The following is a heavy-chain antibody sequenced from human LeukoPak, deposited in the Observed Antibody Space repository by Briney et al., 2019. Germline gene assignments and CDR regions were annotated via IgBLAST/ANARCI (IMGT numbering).Heavy chain of an antibody. D-gene: IGHD3-10*01. CDR3: ARDTLWFGELLSFEY. Sequence: PGGSLRLSCAASGFTFSSYWMSWVRQAPGKGLEWVANIKEDGGEKYYVDSVKGRFTIYRDNAKNSLYLQMNSLRAEDTAVYYCARDTLWFGELLSFEYWGQGTLVTVSS. V-gene: IGHV3-7*01. CDR2: IKEDGGEK. CDR1: GFTFSSYW. J-gene: IGHJ4*02.